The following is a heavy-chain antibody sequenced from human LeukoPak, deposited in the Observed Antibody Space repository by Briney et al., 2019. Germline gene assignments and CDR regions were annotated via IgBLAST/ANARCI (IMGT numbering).Heavy chain of an antibody. CDR2: IYHSGST. CDR1: GGSISSYY. J-gene: IGHJ4*02. V-gene: IGHV4-38-2*02. D-gene: IGHD3-10*01. Sequence: PSETLSLTCTVSGGSISSYYWSWIRQPPGKGLEWIGSIYHSGSTYYNPSLKSRVTISVDTSKNQFSLKLSSVTAADTAVYYCARVSRYYYGSGFFDYWGQGTLVTVSS. CDR3: ARVSRYYYGSGFFDY.